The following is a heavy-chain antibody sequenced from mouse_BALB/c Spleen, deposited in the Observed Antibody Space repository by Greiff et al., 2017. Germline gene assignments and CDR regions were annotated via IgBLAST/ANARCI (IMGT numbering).Heavy chain of an antibody. J-gene: IGHJ3*01. D-gene: IGHD2-4*01. CDR1: GFTFSDYY. Sequence: DVMLVESGGGLVKPGGSLKLSCAASGFTFSDYYMYWVRQTPEKRLEWVATISDGGSYTYYPDSVKGRFTISRDNAKNNLYLQMSSLKSEDTAMYYCARDLVATMITAWFAYWGQGTLVTVSA. V-gene: IGHV5-4*02. CDR2: ISDGGSYT. CDR3: ARDLVATMITAWFAY.